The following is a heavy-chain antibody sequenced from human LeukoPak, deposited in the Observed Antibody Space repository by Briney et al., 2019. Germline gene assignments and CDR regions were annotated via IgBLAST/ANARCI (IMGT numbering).Heavy chain of an antibody. D-gene: IGHD4-17*01. CDR1: GGSISSYY. Sequence: PSETLSLTRTVSGGSISSYYWSWIRQPPGKGLEWIGYIYYSGSTNYNPSLKSRVTISVDTSKNQFSLKLSSVTAADTAVYYCARGLNDYGDYGGGGDPWGQGTLVTVSS. CDR2: IYYSGST. J-gene: IGHJ5*02. V-gene: IGHV4-59*01. CDR3: ARGLNDYGDYGGGGDP.